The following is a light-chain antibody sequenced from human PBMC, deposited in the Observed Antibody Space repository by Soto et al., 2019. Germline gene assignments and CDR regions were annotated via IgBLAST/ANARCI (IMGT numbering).Light chain of an antibody. V-gene: IGKV1-39*01. CDR3: QQSYSILIT. CDR1: QSISSY. J-gene: IGKJ5*01. CDR2: AAS. Sequence: DIQMTQSPSSLSASVGDGVTITCRASQSISSYVSWYQQKPGKAPKLLIYAASSLQSGVPSRFSGSGSGTDFTLTISSLQPEDFATYYCQQSYSILITFGQGTRLEIK.